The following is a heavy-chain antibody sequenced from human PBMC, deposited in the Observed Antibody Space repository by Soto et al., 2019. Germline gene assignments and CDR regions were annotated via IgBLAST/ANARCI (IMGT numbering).Heavy chain of an antibody. D-gene: IGHD2-21*01. J-gene: IGHJ3*02. Sequence: ASVKVSCKASGYTFTSYYIHWVRQAPGQGLGWMGMINPGAGGTGYAQNFQGRVTMTRDTFTSTVYLDVNSLRSGDTAVYYCARAPPRFKNNPYCSDQDVSDIWGQGPKVTVSS. CDR2: INPGAGGT. V-gene: IGHV1-46*01. CDR1: GYTFTSYY. CDR3: ARAPPRFKNNPYCSDQDVSDI.